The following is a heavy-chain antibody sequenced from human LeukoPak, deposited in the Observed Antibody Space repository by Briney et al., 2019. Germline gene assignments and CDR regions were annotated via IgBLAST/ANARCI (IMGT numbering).Heavy chain of an antibody. CDR2: IYPGDSDT. V-gene: IGHV5-51*01. D-gene: IGHD4-17*01. CDR3: ARPRTAVTTHQYYFDY. Sequence: GESLKISCEASGYSFTSYWIGWVRQMPGKGLEWMGIIYPGDSDTRYSPSFQGQVTISADKSINTAYLQWSGLKASDSAMYYCARPRTAVTTHQYYFDYWGRGTLVTVSS. J-gene: IGHJ4*02. CDR1: GYSFTSYW.